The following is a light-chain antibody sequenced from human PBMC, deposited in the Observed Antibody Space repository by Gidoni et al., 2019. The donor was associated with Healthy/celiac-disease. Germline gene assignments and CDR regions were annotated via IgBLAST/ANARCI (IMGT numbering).Light chain of an antibody. J-gene: IGKJ5*01. Sequence: EIVLTQSPATLSLSPGERATLSCRASQSVSSYLAWYQQKPGQAPRLLIYDASNRATGIPARFSGSGYGTDCTLTISSLEPEDFAVYYCQQRSNWITFGQXTRLEIK. CDR1: QSVSSY. CDR3: QQRSNWIT. CDR2: DAS. V-gene: IGKV3-11*01.